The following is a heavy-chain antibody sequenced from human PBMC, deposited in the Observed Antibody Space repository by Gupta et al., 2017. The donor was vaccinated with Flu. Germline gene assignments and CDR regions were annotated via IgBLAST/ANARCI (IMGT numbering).Heavy chain of an antibody. CDR2: ISGSGGST. D-gene: IGHD6-19*01. J-gene: IGHJ4*02. CDR3: AKRLAVADKNFDY. CDR1: GFTFSSYA. Sequence: EVQLLESGGGLVQPGGSLRLSCAASGFTFSSYAMSWVRQAPGKGLEWVSDISGSGGSTYYADSVKGRFTISRDNSKNTLYLQMNSLRAEDTAVYYCAKRLAVADKNFDYWGQGTLVTVSS. V-gene: IGHV3-23*01.